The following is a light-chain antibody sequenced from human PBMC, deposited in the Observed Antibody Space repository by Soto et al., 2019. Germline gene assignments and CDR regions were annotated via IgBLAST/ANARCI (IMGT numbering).Light chain of an antibody. J-gene: IGKJ3*01. CDR3: QQTYSDTFT. Sequence: DIQMTQSPSSLSASVGYIFTITCRTSQSIGNDLNWYQKRPGKAPKLLIYASSSLPTGVPSRLSGSGYGTDLTITLSSMKNEDFETYLCQQTYSDTFTFGPGTKVDIK. V-gene: IGKV1-39*01. CDR1: QSIGND. CDR2: ASS.